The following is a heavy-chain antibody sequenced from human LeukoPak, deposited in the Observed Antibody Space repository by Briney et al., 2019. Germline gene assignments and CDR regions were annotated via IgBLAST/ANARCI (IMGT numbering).Heavy chain of an antibody. Sequence: GGSLRLSCAASGFTVSSNYMSWVRQAPGKGLEWVPVIYSGGSTYYADSVKGRFTISRDNSKNTLYPQMNSLRAEDTAVYYCARGLGAVGRPYWGQGTLVTVSS. CDR3: ARGLGAVGRPY. J-gene: IGHJ4*02. V-gene: IGHV3-53*01. CDR1: GFTVSSNY. CDR2: IYSGGST. D-gene: IGHD6-19*01.